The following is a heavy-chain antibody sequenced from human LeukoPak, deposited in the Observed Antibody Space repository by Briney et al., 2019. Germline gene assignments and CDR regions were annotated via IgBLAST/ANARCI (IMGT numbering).Heavy chain of an antibody. Sequence: GGSLRLSCAASGFTFSSYSMNWVRQAPGKGLEWVSSISSSSSYIYYADSVKGRFTISRDNAKNSLYLQTNSLRAEDTAVYYCARDVAGSGTTGTTIDYWGQGTLVTVSS. J-gene: IGHJ4*02. CDR3: ARDVAGSGTTGTTIDY. V-gene: IGHV3-21*01. CDR1: GFTFSSYS. CDR2: ISSSSSYI. D-gene: IGHD1-7*01.